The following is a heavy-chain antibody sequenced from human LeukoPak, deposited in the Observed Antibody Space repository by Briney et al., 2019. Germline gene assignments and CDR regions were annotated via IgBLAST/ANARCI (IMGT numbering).Heavy chain of an antibody. D-gene: IGHD1-1*01. CDR2: IDCGDGDT. V-gene: IGHV1-2*02. CDR1: GYSFTAHY. J-gene: IGHJ4*01. CDR3: VRDPREPANDLDY. Sequence: ASVKVSCKTSGYSFTAHYIQWVRQAPGQALQGLAYIDCGDGDTYCEQPFQGRVTVTRDNSINTAYFELRSIHFDDKAMYYCVRDPREPANDLDYWGRGTLATVSS.